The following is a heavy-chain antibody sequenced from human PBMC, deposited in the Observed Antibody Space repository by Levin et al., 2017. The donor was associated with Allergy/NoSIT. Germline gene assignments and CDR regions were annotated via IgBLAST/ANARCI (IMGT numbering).Heavy chain of an antibody. CDR2: FIPIFGTT. V-gene: IGHV1-69*13. CDR1: GGTFSNYA. J-gene: IGHJ3*02. Sequence: SVKVSCKTSGGTFSNYAFTWVRQAPGQGLEWMGDFIPIFGTTNYAQRFQGRVTIIADESTNTAYMELSSLRSEDTAIYYCARDLGLGYCSSANCFLGAFNIWGQGTLVTVPS. CDR3: ARDLGLGYCSSANCFLGAFNI. D-gene: IGHD2-2*01.